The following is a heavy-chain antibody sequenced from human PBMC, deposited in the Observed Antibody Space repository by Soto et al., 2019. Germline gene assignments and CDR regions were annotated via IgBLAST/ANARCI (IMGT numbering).Heavy chain of an antibody. V-gene: IGHV4-59*11. D-gene: IGHD3-10*01. CDR1: GGSISPHY. CDR2: IYFGGST. J-gene: IGHJ4*02. Sequence: SETLSLTCTVSGGSISPHYWSWIRQPPGKGLEWIGYIYFGGSTTYNPSLKSRVTISLDTSNNQFSLNLRSVTAADTAVYYCARDLYYGGADFWGQGSLVTVSS. CDR3: ARDLYYGGADF.